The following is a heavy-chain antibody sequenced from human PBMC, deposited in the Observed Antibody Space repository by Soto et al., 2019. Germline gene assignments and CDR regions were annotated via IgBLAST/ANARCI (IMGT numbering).Heavy chain of an antibody. Sequence: PGESLKISCKGSGYSFTSYWIGWVRQMPGKGLEWMGIIYPGDSDTRYSPSFQGQVTISADKSISTAYLQWSSLKASDTAMYYCARHDDYGDYEYYFDYWGQGTLVTVSS. CDR1: GYSFTSYW. D-gene: IGHD4-17*01. V-gene: IGHV5-51*01. CDR3: ARHDDYGDYEYYFDY. J-gene: IGHJ4*02. CDR2: IYPGDSDT.